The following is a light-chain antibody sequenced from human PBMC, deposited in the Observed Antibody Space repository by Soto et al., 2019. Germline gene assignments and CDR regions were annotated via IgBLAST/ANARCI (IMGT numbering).Light chain of an antibody. Sequence: IVMTQSPATLSVSPGERATLSCRASQSVSSNLAWYQQKPGQAPRLLIYDASSRATGIPDRFSGSGSGTDFTLTISSLEPEDFAIYYCQRRQYWPPITFGQGTRLEIK. CDR1: QSVSSN. CDR3: QRRQYWPPIT. CDR2: DAS. V-gene: IGKV3-11*01. J-gene: IGKJ5*01.